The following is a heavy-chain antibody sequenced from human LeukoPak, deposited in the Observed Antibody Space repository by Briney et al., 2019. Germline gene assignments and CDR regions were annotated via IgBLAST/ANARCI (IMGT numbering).Heavy chain of an antibody. CDR2: INHSGST. V-gene: IGHV4-34*01. Sequence: PSETLSLTCAVYGGSFSGYYWSWIGQPPGKGLEWIGEINHSGSTNYNPSLKSRVTISVDTSKNQFSLKLSSVTAADTAVYYCARAGYCTGGVCYPDAFDIWGQGTMVTVSS. J-gene: IGHJ3*02. CDR3: ARAGYCTGGVCYPDAFDI. CDR1: GGSFSGYY. D-gene: IGHD2-8*02.